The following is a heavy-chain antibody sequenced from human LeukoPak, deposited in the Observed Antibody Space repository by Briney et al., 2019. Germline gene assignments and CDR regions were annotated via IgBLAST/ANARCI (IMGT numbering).Heavy chain of an antibody. Sequence: SETLSLTCTVSGGSISSYYWSWLRQPPGKGLKWLGNIYYSGYTTYSPSLRSRVTISVDTSKNQFSLKLSSVTAADTAVYYCARGLHYGGYYYGSGALNFDYWGQGTLVTVSS. J-gene: IGHJ4*02. V-gene: IGHV4-59*12. D-gene: IGHD3-10*01. CDR1: GGSISSYY. CDR2: IYYSGYT. CDR3: ARGLHYGGYYYGSGALNFDY.